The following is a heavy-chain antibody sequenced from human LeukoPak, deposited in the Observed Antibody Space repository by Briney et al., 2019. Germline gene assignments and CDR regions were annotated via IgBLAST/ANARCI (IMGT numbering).Heavy chain of an antibody. CDR1: GFTFDDFA. CDR3: AKDLRPYCSGGSCFSPFDY. V-gene: IGHV3-9*01. CDR2: ISWKSGSI. Sequence: GGSLRLSCAPSGFTFDDFAMHWVRQAPGKGLEWVSTISWKSGSIGYADSVKGRFPIARDNAKNSLYLQMNSLRPEDTALYYCAKDLRPYCSGGSCFSPFDYWGQGTLVTVSS. D-gene: IGHD2-15*01. J-gene: IGHJ4*02.